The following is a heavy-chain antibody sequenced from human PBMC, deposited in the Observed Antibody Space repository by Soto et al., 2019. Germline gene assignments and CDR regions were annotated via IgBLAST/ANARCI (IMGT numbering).Heavy chain of an antibody. CDR3: AAWAEGATEVH. Sequence: GGSLRLSCETSGFSFSVYGMHWVRQAPGKGLEWVAVIWYDASKQFYAASVEGRFTISRDNSKAILYLQMNSLRAEDTAVYYCAAWAEGATEVHWGQGTLVTVSS. J-gene: IGHJ4*02. CDR1: GFSFSVYG. CDR2: IWYDASKQ. D-gene: IGHD2-15*01. V-gene: IGHV3-33*01.